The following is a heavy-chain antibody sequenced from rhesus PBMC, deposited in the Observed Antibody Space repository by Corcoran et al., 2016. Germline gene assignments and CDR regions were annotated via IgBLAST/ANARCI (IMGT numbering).Heavy chain of an antibody. Sequence: QVQLQESGPGLVKPSETLSRPCAASGGSFSSYWWGWVRQPPGRGLEWIGGIYGSMESTEYTPAIESRADIARAASKNQVALRLSSVTAADTAVYYWASAHPWFPPYYFDYWGQGVLVTVSS. V-gene: IGHV4-160*01. J-gene: IGHJ4*01. CDR2: IYGSMEST. CDR3: ASAHPWFPPYYFDY. CDR1: GGSFSSYW. D-gene: IGHD2-21*01.